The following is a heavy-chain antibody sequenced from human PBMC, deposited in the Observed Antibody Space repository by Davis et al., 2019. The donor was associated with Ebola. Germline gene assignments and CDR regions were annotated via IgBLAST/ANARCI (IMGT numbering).Heavy chain of an antibody. V-gene: IGHV3-23*01. CDR2: ISGSGGST. CDR3: AKGAKTYYYDSSGYYGPNYFDY. J-gene: IGHJ4*02. D-gene: IGHD3-22*01. CDR1: GFTFSSYA. Sequence: GESLKISCAASGFTFSSYAMSWVRQAPGKGLEWVSAISGSGGSTYYADSVKGRFTISRDNSKNTLYLQMNSLRAEDTAVYYCAKGAKTYYYDSSGYYGPNYFDYWGQGTLVTVSS.